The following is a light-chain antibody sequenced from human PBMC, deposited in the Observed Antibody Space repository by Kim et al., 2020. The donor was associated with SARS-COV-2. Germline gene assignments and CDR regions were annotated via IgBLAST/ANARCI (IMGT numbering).Light chain of an antibody. CDR3: QLYDDSLFT. V-gene: IGKV3-20*01. Sequence: SPGERATLSCRASQSVSSNSLAWYQQKPGQAPRLLIHGTSTRATGIPDRFSGSGSGTDFTLTISRLDPEDFAVYYCQLYDDSLFTFGPGTKVEIK. CDR1: QSVSSNS. J-gene: IGKJ3*01. CDR2: GTS.